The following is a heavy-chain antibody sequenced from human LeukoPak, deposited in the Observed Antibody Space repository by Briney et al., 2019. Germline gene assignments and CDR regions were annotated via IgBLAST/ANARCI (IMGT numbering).Heavy chain of an antibody. Sequence: GGSLRLSCAASGFTFSSYSMNWVRQAPGKGLEWVPAISGSGGSTYYADSVKGRFTISRDNSKNTLYLQMNSLRAEDTAVYYCAKGVYYYDSSGYYYPRAYFDYWGQGTLVTVSS. CDR3: AKGVYYYDSSGYYYPRAYFDY. V-gene: IGHV3-23*01. CDR2: ISGSGGST. D-gene: IGHD3-22*01. CDR1: GFTFSSYS. J-gene: IGHJ4*02.